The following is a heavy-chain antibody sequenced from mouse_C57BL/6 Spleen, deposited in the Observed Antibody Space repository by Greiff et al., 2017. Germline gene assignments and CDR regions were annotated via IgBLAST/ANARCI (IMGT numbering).Heavy chain of an antibody. V-gene: IGHV1-69*01. CDR3: ARYPSSYSMDY. D-gene: IGHD1-3*01. J-gene: IGHJ4*01. Sequence: VQLQQPGAELVLPGASVKLSCKASGYTFTSYWMHWVNQRPGQGLEWLGEIDTSDSYTNYNQKLKGKCTLNVDKSYSTAYMQISSLTSEDSAVYYCARYPSSYSMDYWGQGTSVTVSS. CDR2: IDTSDSYT. CDR1: GYTFTSYW.